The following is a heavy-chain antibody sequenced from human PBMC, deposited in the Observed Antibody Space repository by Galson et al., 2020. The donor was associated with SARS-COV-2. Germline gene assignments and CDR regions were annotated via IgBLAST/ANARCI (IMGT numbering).Heavy chain of an antibody. D-gene: IGHD5-12*01. V-gene: IGHV4-39*01. CDR1: GGSVSSSSYY. CDR2: IYYTGST. Sequence: ASETLSLTCTVSGGSVSSSSYYWGWIRQPPGKGLEWIGSIYYTGSTHYTPSFKSRVTISVDTSKNLVCLRLTSVTAADTAVYYCTRPGRDNGYSRYLGDEYAMDVWGPGTTVTVSS. CDR3: TRPGRDNGYSRYLGDEYAMDV. J-gene: IGHJ6*02.